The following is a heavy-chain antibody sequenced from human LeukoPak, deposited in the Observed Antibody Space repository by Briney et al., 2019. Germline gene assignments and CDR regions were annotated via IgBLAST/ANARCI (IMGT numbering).Heavy chain of an antibody. J-gene: IGHJ5*01. CDR3: ARHGDHQLVRRWFVS. D-gene: IGHD1-1*01. CDR1: GGSISSYY. V-gene: IGHV4-59*08. CDR2: MYYSGSP. Sequence: PSETLSLTCTVSGGSISSYYWSWIRQPPGKGLEWIGYMYYSGSPNYNPSLKSRVTISVDRSMNQLSLKLSSVAAAHTAEYYCARHGDHQLVRRWFVSWGQGTLVTVSS.